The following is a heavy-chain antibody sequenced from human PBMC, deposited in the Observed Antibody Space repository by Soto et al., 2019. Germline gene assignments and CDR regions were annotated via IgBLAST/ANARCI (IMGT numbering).Heavy chain of an antibody. CDR2: INAGNGNT. Sequence: QVQLVQSGAEVKKPGASVKVSCKASGYTFTTCAMHWVRQLTGQRLEWMGWINAGNGNTKYSQKFQGRVTITRDTSASTAYMELSSLRSEDTAVYYCARTSGYYFFDYWGQGTLVTVSS. V-gene: IGHV1-3*01. CDR1: GYTFTTCA. J-gene: IGHJ4*02. D-gene: IGHD3-3*01. CDR3: ARTSGYYFFDY.